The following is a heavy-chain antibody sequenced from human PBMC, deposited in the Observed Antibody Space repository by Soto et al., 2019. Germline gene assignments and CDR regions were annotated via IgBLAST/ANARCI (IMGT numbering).Heavy chain of an antibody. Sequence: GWSLRLSCSASGFTFSSYAMHWVRQVPGKGLEWVTLISYDGSKKFYADSVKGRFTISRDQSKSTLYLQMNSLRDDDTAMYYCARDNAPVAGTSLPGYWGQGTLVTVS. CDR2: ISYDGSKK. CDR3: ARDNAPVAGTSLPGY. CDR1: GFTFSSYA. J-gene: IGHJ4*02. D-gene: IGHD6-19*01. V-gene: IGHV3-30*01.